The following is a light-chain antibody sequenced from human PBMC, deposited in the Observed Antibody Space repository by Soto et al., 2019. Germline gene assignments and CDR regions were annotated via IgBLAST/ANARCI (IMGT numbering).Light chain of an antibody. CDR3: QQYDKWPPT. CDR1: QSISTI. Sequence: IVLTQSPGTLSLSPGERTTLSCRASQSISTILAWYQQKPGQAPRLLIYGASTRATGIPVRFSGSGSGTEFTLTISSLQSEDFAVYYCQQYDKWPPTFGQGTKVDIK. V-gene: IGKV3-15*01. CDR2: GAS. J-gene: IGKJ1*01.